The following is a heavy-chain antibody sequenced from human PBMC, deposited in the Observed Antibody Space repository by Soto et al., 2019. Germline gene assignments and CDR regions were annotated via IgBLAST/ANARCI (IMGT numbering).Heavy chain of an antibody. CDR2: INWNGGST. V-gene: IGHV3-20*01. J-gene: IGHJ3*02. CDR1: GFTFDDYG. CDR3: ARVRVVAATSHAFDI. D-gene: IGHD2-15*01. Sequence: GGSLRLSCAASGFTFDDYGMSWVRQAPGKGLEWVSGINWNGGSTGYADSVKGRFTISRDNAKNSLYLQMNSLRAEDTALYHCARVRVVAATSHAFDIWGQGTMVTVSS.